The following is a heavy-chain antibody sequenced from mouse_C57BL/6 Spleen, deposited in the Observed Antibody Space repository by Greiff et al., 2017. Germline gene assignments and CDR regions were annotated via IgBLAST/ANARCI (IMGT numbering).Heavy chain of an antibody. Sequence: VQLQQSGAELARPGASVKLSCKASGYTFTSYGISWVKQRTGQGLEWIGEIYPSSGNTYYNEKFKGKATLTADKSSSTAYMGLRSLTSEDSAVYFCARGATVDWFAYWGQGTLVTVSA. D-gene: IGHD1-1*01. V-gene: IGHV1-81*01. J-gene: IGHJ3*01. CDR3: ARGATVDWFAY. CDR2: IYPSSGNT. CDR1: GYTFTSYG.